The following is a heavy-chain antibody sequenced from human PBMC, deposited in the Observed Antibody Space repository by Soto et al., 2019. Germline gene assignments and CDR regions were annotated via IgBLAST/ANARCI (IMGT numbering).Heavy chain of an antibody. Sequence: ASVKVSCKASGYTFTSYDINLVRQATGQGLEWMGRINPNIGKANYAQKFQGRVTMTRNTSISTAYMELSSLRSEDTAVYYCAAGDFWSGYYLDYWGQGTLVTVSS. CDR2: INPNIGKA. CDR3: AAGDFWSGYYLDY. D-gene: IGHD3-3*01. V-gene: IGHV1-8*01. J-gene: IGHJ4*02. CDR1: GYTFTSYD.